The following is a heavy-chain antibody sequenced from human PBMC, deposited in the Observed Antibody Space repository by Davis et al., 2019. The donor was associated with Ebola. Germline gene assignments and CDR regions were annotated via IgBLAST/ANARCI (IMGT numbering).Heavy chain of an antibody. CDR1: GFTFSSYW. CDR2: IKQDGSEK. Sequence: GESLKLSCAASGFTFSSYWMSWVRQAPGKGLEWVANIKQDGSEKYYVDSVKGRFTSSRDNAKNSLYLQMNSLRAEDTAVYYCARRSYDILTGRHFDYWGQGTLVTVSS. CDR3: ARRSYDILTGRHFDY. J-gene: IGHJ4*02. D-gene: IGHD3-9*01. V-gene: IGHV3-7*03.